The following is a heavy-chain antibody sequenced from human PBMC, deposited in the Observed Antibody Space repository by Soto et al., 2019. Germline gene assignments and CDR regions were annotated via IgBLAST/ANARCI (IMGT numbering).Heavy chain of an antibody. Sequence: GSVKVSCKASGYTFTNYAMHWVRQAPGQRLEWMGWINAGNGYTKYSQKFQGRVTITRDTSASTAYMELSSLRSEDTAVYYCAREVLMVYATSTVGFDPWGQGTLVTVSS. CDR2: INAGNGYT. D-gene: IGHD2-8*01. V-gene: IGHV1-3*01. J-gene: IGHJ5*02. CDR1: GYTFTNYA. CDR3: AREVLMVYATSTVGFDP.